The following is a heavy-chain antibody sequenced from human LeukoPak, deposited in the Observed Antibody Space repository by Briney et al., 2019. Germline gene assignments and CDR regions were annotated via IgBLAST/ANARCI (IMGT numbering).Heavy chain of an antibody. J-gene: IGHJ4*02. CDR1: TGAMSRGGYY. V-gene: IGHV4-30-2*01. CDR3: ARNAVEAPAANFGDFFDF. Sequence: SETLSLTCTVSTGAMSRGGYYWSWIRQPPGQGLEWIGYIYRSGDTYYNPSLESRVTISLDRSVNQFSLRLSSVTAADTAIYCARNAVEAPAANFGDFFDFWGQGTLVTVSS. D-gene: IGHD2-2*01. CDR2: IYRSGDT.